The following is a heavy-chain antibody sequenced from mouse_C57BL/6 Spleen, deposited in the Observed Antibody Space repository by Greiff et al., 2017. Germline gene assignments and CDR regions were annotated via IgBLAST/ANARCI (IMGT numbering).Heavy chain of an antibody. CDR3: ARQGSRGYFDV. CDR1: GFTFSSYT. J-gene: IGHJ1*03. Sequence: DVKLVESGGGLVKPGGSLKLSCAASGFTFSSYTMSWVRQTPAKRLEWVATISGGGGNTYYPDSVKGRFTISRDNAKNTLYLQMSSLRSEDTALYYCARQGSRGYFDVWGTGTTVTVSS. V-gene: IGHV5-9*01. CDR2: ISGGGGNT.